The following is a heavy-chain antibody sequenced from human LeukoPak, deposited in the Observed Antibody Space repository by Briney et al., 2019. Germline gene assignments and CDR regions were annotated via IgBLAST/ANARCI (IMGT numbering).Heavy chain of an antibody. CDR1: GGSVNNENW. J-gene: IGHJ3*02. V-gene: IGHV4-4*02. CDR2: IYHRGVT. D-gene: IGHD4-17*01. CDR3: ARDRDYGDYVVGAFDI. Sequence: PSETLSLTCAVSGGSVNNENWWSWVRQSPGTGLEWIGEIYHRGVTNYNPSLKSRVTISMDRSKNQFSLNLNSVAAADTAVYYCARDRDYGDYVVGAFDIWGQGTMVTVSS.